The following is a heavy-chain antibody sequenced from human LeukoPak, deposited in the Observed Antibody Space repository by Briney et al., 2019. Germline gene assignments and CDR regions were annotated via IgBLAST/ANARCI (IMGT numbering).Heavy chain of an antibody. CDR3: ARGAYYYED. V-gene: IGHV3-7*03. CDR1: GFSFNDYW. D-gene: IGHD3-22*01. CDR2: IKEDGSEK. Sequence: GGSLRLSCVVSGFSFNDYWMSWVRQAPGKGLEWVANIKEDGSEKFYVDSVKGRFTISRDNAKNSLYLQLNSLRAEDTAVYYCARGAYYYEDWGQGTLVTVSS. J-gene: IGHJ4*02.